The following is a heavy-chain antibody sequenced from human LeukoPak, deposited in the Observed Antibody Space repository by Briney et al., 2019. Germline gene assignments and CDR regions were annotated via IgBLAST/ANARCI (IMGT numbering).Heavy chain of an antibody. CDR1: GFTFSNYW. CDR3: VNWDNS. J-gene: IGHJ4*02. Sequence: GGSLRLSCAASGFTFSNYWMNWVRQAPGKGLEWVANIKQDGSQQNYADSVRGRFTISRDNAKNSLDLQKNSLRAEDTAVYHCVNWDNSWGQGTLVTVSS. V-gene: IGHV3-7*03. CDR2: IKQDGSQQ. D-gene: IGHD1-20*01.